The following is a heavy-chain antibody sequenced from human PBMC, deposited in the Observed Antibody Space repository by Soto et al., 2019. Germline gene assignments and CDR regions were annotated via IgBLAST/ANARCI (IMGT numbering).Heavy chain of an antibody. D-gene: IGHD3-22*01. Sequence: EVQLVESGGGLIQPGGSLRLSCAASGFTVSSNYMSWVRQAPGKGLEWVSVIYSGGSTYYADSVKGRFTISRDNSKNTLYLHMNSLRAEDTAVYYCARNYYDSSGGFDYWGQGTLVTVSS. CDR3: ARNYYDSSGGFDY. V-gene: IGHV3-53*01. CDR1: GFTVSSNY. CDR2: IYSGGST. J-gene: IGHJ4*02.